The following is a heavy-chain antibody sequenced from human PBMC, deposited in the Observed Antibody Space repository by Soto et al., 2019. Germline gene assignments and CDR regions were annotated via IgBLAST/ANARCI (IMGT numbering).Heavy chain of an antibody. V-gene: IGHV1-2*02. J-gene: IGHJ4*02. CDR3: EVWAVGNVRGDF. D-gene: IGHD6-19*01. Sequence: QAQLVQSGAEVKKPGASVKVSCKASGYTFTGFHINWVRQAPGQWLEWMGWINPNTADTKYGQKFQVRVTMTRDTSIITAYMELTRLTSYDTAGYYCEVWAVGNVRGDFWGQGTMVTVSS. CDR2: INPNTADT. CDR1: GYTFTGFH.